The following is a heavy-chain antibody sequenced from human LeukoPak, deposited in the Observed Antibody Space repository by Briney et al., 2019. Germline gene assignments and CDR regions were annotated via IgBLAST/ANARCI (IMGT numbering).Heavy chain of an antibody. CDR3: ARDIRYFDWLLSRYYYYGMDV. J-gene: IGHJ6*02. V-gene: IGHV3-30*04. CDR1: GFTFSSYA. Sequence: PGRPLRFSCTASGFTFSSYAIPWVRQAPGKGLEWVAVISYDGSNKYYADSVKGRFTISRDNSKNTLYLQMNSLRAEETAVYYCARDIRYFDWLLSRYYYYGMDVWGQGTTVTVSS. CDR2: ISYDGSNK. D-gene: IGHD3-9*01.